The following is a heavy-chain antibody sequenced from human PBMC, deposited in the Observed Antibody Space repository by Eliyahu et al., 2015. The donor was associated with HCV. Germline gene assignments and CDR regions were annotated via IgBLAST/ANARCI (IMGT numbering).Heavy chain of an antibody. J-gene: IGHJ5*02. D-gene: IGHD6-19*01. CDR3: ASGGGGIAVTGTGGWFDP. V-gene: IGHV4-59*01. CDR2: IHYSGST. Sequence: QVQLQESGPGLVKPSEXLSLTCTXSGGPITPXSWGWIRQPPGKGLEWIGYIHYSGSTNYNPSLKSRVTISLDTSNNQFSLNLTSVTAADTAMYYCASGGGGIAVTGTGGWFDPWGQGTLVTVSS. CDR1: GGPITPXS.